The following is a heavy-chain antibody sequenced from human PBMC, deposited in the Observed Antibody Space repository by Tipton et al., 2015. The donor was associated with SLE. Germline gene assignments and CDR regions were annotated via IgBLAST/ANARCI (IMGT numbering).Heavy chain of an antibody. Sequence: TLSLTCAVYGGSFRGFYWSWVRQPPGKGLEWLGEINHSGSTNDSPSLKSRVTISIDTSKNQISLKLTFVTAADTAMYYCARRYEKWEILQNDAFDVWGQGTMVTVSS. D-gene: IGHD1-26*01. V-gene: IGHV4-34*01. J-gene: IGHJ3*01. CDR2: INHSGST. CDR1: GGSFRGFY. CDR3: ARRYEKWEILQNDAFDV.